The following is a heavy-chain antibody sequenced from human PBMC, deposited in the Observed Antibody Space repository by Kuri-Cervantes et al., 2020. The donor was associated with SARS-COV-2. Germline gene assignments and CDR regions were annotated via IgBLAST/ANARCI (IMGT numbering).Heavy chain of an antibody. CDR2: LSSSSSYI. CDR1: GFTFSNAW. J-gene: IGHJ4*02. Sequence: GGSLRLSCAASGFTFSNAWMSWVRQAPGKGLEWVSSLSSSSSYIYYADSVKGRFTISRGDTKNSLYLQMNSLRAEDTAVYYCARGGTDFWSGYSEDLGYWGQGTLVTVSS. V-gene: IGHV3-21*01. D-gene: IGHD3-3*01. CDR3: ARGGTDFWSGYSEDLGY.